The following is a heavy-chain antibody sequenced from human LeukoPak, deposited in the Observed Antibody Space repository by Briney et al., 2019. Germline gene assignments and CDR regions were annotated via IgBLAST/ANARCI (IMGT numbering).Heavy chain of an antibody. CDR2: IKQDGSEK. Sequence: GGSLRLSCAASGFTFSSYWMSWVCQAPGKGLEWVANIKQDGSEKYYVDSVKGRFTISRDNAKNSLYLQMNSLRAEDTAVYYCARDIWFGEFIYYYYGMDVWGQGTTVTVSS. V-gene: IGHV3-7*01. D-gene: IGHD3-10*01. CDR3: ARDIWFGEFIYYYYGMDV. CDR1: GFTFSSYW. J-gene: IGHJ6*02.